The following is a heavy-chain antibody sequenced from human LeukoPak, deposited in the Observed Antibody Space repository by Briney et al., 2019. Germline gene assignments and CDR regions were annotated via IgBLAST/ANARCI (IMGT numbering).Heavy chain of an antibody. J-gene: IGHJ4*02. Sequence: SETLSLTCNVSGGSISGNYWSWIRQPPGKGLEWIGYIYYLGTTKYSPSLKSRVTFSLDMSKNEISLKLTSVTAADTAVYYCAGLVGRYSSGLYYYYFDYWGQGTLVTVSS. CDR3: AGLVGRYSSGLYYYYFDY. CDR1: GGSISGNY. CDR2: IYYLGTT. V-gene: IGHV4-59*01. D-gene: IGHD3-22*01.